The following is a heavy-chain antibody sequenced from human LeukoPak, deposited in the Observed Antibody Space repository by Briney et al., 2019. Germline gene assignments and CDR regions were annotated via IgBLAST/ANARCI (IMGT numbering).Heavy chain of an antibody. CDR1: GFTFSSYW. J-gene: IGHJ4*02. CDR2: ITSDGSST. Sequence: GGSLRPSCTASGFTFSSYWMHWVRQAPGKGLEWVSRITSDGSSTSHADSVKGRFTTSRDNAKNTLYLQMNSLRAENTAVYYCSRGVGATDNWGQGTLVTVSS. CDR3: SRGVGATDN. V-gene: IGHV3-74*01. D-gene: IGHD1-26*01.